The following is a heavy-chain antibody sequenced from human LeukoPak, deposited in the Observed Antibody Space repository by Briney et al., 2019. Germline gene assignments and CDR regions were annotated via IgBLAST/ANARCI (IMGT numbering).Heavy chain of an antibody. Sequence: GGSLRLSCAASGFTFSSYAMHWVRLAPGKGLEYVSAISSNGGSTYYANSVKGRFTISRDNSKNTLYLQMGSLRAEDMAVYYCARDAGSYSPFDYWGQGTLVTVSS. CDR1: GFTFSSYA. CDR3: ARDAGSYSPFDY. CDR2: ISSNGGST. D-gene: IGHD2-15*01. V-gene: IGHV3-64*01. J-gene: IGHJ4*02.